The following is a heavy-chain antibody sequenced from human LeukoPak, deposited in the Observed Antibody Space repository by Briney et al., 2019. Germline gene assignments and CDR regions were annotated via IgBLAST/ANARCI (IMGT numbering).Heavy chain of an antibody. CDR1: GGSISSGDYY. CDR3: ARGVWSSGSHGDFDY. J-gene: IGHJ4*02. CDR2: IYYSGST. V-gene: IGHV4-30-4*01. Sequence: SETLSLTCTVSGGSISSGDYYWSWIRQPPGKGLEWIGYIYYSGSTYYNSSLKSRVTISVDTSKNQFSLKLSSVTAADTAVYYCARGVWSSGSHGDFDYWGQGTLVTVSS. D-gene: IGHD3-22*01.